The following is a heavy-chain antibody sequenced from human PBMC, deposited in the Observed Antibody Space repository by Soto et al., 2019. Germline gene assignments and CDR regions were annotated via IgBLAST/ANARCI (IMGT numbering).Heavy chain of an antibody. D-gene: IGHD6-6*01. CDR2: IWYDGSNK. CDR1: GFTFSSYG. V-gene: IGHV3-33*01. CDR3: ARGLIAARHPYFDY. Sequence: LRLSCAASGFTFSSYGMHWVRQAPGKGLEWVAVIWYDGSNKYYADSVKGRFTISRDNSKNTLYLQMNSLRAEDTTVYYCARGLIAARHPYFDYWGQGTLVTVSS. J-gene: IGHJ4*02.